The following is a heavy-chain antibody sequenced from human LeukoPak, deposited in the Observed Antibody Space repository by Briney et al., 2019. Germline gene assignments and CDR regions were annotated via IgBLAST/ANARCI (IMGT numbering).Heavy chain of an antibody. J-gene: IGHJ4*02. CDR1: GLTLRNYA. D-gene: IGHD6-19*01. CDR3: AKRNSSGWYYFDY. CDR2: ISISGGGT. V-gene: IGHV3-23*01. Sequence: GGSLRLSCVASGLTLRNYAMSWVRQGSGKGLEWVSTISISGGGTYYADSVKGRFTISRDTSKNTLYLQMNSLRAEDTAVYYCAKRNSSGWYYFDYWGQGTLVTVSS.